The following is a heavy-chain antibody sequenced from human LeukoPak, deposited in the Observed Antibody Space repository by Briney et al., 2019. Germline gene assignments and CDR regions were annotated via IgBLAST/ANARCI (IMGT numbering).Heavy chain of an antibody. CDR3: ASLGYGDYSFEGDAFDI. V-gene: IGHV4-38-2*01. J-gene: IGHJ3*02. CDR2: IYYSGST. Sequence: PGGSLRLSCAASGFTFSSYAMSWVRQAPGKGLEWIGSIYYSGSTYYNPSLKSRVTISVDTSKNQFSLKLSSVTAADTAVYYCASLGYGDYSFEGDAFDIWGQGTMVTVSS. D-gene: IGHD4-17*01. CDR1: GFTFSSYA.